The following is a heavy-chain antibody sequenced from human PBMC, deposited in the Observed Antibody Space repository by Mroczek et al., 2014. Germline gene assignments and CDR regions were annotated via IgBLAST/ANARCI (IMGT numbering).Heavy chain of an antibody. Sequence: ESGGGVVQPGRSLRLSCAASGFTFSSYGMHWVRQAPGKGLEWVAVISYDGSNKYYADSVKGRFTISRDNSKNTLYLQMNSLRAEDTAVYYCAKGLAGPPEYWGQGTLVTVSS. CDR3: AKGLAGPPEY. J-gene: IGHJ4*02. D-gene: IGHD1-14*01. V-gene: IGHV3-30*18. CDR1: GFTFSSYG. CDR2: ISYDGSNK.